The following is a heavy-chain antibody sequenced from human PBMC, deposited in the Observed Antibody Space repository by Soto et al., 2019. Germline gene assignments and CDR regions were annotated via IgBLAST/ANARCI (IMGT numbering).Heavy chain of an antibody. J-gene: IGHJ4*02. CDR2: IYHSVST. D-gene: IGHD3-22*01. CDR3: ARADERSGYYPGY. CDR1: GGSISSGGYS. V-gene: IGHV4-30-2*01. Sequence: QLQLQESGSGLVKPSPTLSLTCAVSGGSISSGGYSWSWLRQPPGKGLEWIGYIYHSVSTYYNPSLKSGVTIPVDRSKNQFALKLSSVTAADTAVYYGARADERSGYYPGYWGQGTLVPVSS.